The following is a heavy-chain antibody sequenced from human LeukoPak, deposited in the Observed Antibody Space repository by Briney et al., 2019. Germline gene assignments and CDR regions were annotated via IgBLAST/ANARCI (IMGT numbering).Heavy chain of an antibody. CDR3: ARDWCSGGSCYRGD. D-gene: IGHD2-15*01. CDR1: GFTFSSYG. J-gene: IGHJ4*02. Sequence: AGGSLRLSCAASGFTFSSYGMHWVRQAPGKGLEWVAFIRYDGSNKYYADSVKGRFTISRDNSKNTLYLQMNSLRGEDTAVYYCARDWCSGGSCYRGDWGQGTLVTVSS. V-gene: IGHV3-30*02. CDR2: IRYDGSNK.